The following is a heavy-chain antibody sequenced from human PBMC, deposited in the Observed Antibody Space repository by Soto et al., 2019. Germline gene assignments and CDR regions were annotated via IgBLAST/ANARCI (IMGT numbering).Heavy chain of an antibody. J-gene: IGHJ4*02. V-gene: IGHV1-69*08. CDR1: RGTFSSYP. Sequence: QVHLVQSGAEVKKPGSSVKVSCRAPRGTFSSYPINWVRQAPGQGLELRGRVVPKIGSINFVRKFQGRLTLPADNSTRTAFLDLSSLRPEDTAVYYCTRAGRENNWNDGNFEYWGQGTQVTVSS. D-gene: IGHD1-20*01. CDR2: VVPKIGSI. CDR3: TRAGRENNWNDGNFEY.